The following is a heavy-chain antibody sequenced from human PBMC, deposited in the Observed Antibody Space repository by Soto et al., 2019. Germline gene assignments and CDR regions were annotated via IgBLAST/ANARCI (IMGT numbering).Heavy chain of an antibody. Sequence: PVGALRLSCAASGFIFSSHWMQWFRQAPVKGLVWVSHIGPDGSNMRDADSVQGRFTISRDNARNTLYLQMNSLRDEDTAVYYCAKSNTRRVSGSSGDFWGQGTLVTVSS. J-gene: IGHJ4*02. D-gene: IGHD6-6*01. CDR1: GFIFSSHW. V-gene: IGHV3-74*01. CDR2: IGPDGSNM. CDR3: AKSNTRRVSGSSGDF.